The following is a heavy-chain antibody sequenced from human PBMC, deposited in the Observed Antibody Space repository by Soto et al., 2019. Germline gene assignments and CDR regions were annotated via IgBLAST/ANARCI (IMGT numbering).Heavy chain of an antibody. CDR1: GFTFSTYG. CDR2: ISYDGSDK. CDR3: AKESYYDSSDYNAVDI. V-gene: IGHV3-30*18. J-gene: IGHJ3*02. D-gene: IGHD3-22*01. Sequence: GVSLRLSCAASGFTFSTYGMHWVRQAPGKGLEWVAVISYDGSDKYYADSVKGRLTITRDISKNMLYHQMICLRAENTAIYYCAKESYYDSSDYNAVDIWGQGTMETVSS.